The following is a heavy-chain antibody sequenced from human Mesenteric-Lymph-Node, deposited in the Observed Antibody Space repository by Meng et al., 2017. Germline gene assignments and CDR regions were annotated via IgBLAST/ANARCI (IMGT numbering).Heavy chain of an antibody. D-gene: IGHD6-13*01. CDR2: ISSSSSYI. V-gene: IGHV3-21*01. J-gene: IGHJ4*02. Sequence: GGSLRLSCAASGFTFSSYSMNWVRQAPGKGLEWVSSISSSSSYIYYADSVKGRFTISRDNAKNSLYLQMNSLRAEDTAVYYCARDHAGYGSSWYGTSDFDYWGQGTLVTVSS. CDR1: GFTFSSYS. CDR3: ARDHAGYGSSWYGTSDFDY.